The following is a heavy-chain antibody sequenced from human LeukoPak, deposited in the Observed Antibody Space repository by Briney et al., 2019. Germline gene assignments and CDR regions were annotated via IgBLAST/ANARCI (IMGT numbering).Heavy chain of an antibody. J-gene: IGHJ6*03. V-gene: IGHV4-34*01. Sequence: SETLSLTCAVSGGSFSGYYWSWIRQPPGKGLEWIGEINHSGSTNYNPSLKSRVTISVDTSKNQFSLKLSSVTAADTAVYYCARRPTGRYSSSWYEDKVYYYCYYLDVWGKGTPVTVSS. CDR1: GGSFSGYY. D-gene: IGHD6-13*01. CDR3: ARRPTGRYSSSWYEDKVYYYCYYLDV. CDR2: INHSGST.